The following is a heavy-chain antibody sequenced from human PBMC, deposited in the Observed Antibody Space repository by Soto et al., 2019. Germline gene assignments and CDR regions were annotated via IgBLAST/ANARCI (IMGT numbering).Heavy chain of an antibody. CDR2: LNPNTGNI. J-gene: IGHJ5*02. CDR1: GYTFVDYA. CDR3: SREAIVAENWFDP. D-gene: IGHD5-12*01. V-gene: IGHV1-3*01. Sequence: QVQLVQPGAEVKRPGPSVKVSCRPSGYTFVDYALHWVRQAPGQGLEWVGWLNPNTGNIKYSHKFEDRVSITRDTATSTAFMELRGLMSEATAVYFCSREAIVAENWFDPWGQGTLVTVSS.